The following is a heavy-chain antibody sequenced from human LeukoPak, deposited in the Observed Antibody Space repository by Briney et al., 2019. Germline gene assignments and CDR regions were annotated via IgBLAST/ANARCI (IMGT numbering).Heavy chain of an antibody. Sequence: SETLSLTCTVSGYSISSGYYWGWIRQPPGKGLEWIGYIYYSGSTYYNPSLKSRVTISVDTSKNQFSLKLSSVTAADTAVYYCARENPSGVATIDYWGQGTLVTVSS. J-gene: IGHJ4*02. CDR3: ARENPSGVATIDY. CDR1: GYSISSGYY. CDR2: IYYSGST. V-gene: IGHV4-38-2*02. D-gene: IGHD5-12*01.